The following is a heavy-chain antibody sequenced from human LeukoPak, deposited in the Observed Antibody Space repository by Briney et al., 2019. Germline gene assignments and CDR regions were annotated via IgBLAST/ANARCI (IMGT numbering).Heavy chain of an antibody. D-gene: IGHD7-27*01. V-gene: IGHV3-53*01. CDR1: GFTVGSSF. CDR2: IFSGGTT. Sequence: GGSLRLSCAASGFTVGSSFMTWVRQAPGKGLEWASVIFSGGTTYYTDSVKGRFTISRDNSKNALYLQLNSLRAEDTAVYYCAKTGGPWDWGQGTLVTVSS. CDR3: AKTGGPWD. J-gene: IGHJ4*02.